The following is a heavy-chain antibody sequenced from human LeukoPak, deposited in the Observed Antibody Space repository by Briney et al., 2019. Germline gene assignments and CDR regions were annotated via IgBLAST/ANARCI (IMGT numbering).Heavy chain of an antibody. CDR3: ARGSTRDSSGWYGPGKWFDP. CDR2: INPNSGGT. J-gene: IGHJ5*02. CDR1: GYTFTDYY. D-gene: IGHD6-19*01. V-gene: IGHV1-2*02. Sequence: ASVKVSCKASGYTFTDYYMHWVRQAPGQGLEWMGWINPNSGGTNYAQNFQGRVTMTRDTSISTAFLGLSSLRSDDTAVYYCARGSTRDSSGWYGPGKWFDPWGQGTLVTVSS.